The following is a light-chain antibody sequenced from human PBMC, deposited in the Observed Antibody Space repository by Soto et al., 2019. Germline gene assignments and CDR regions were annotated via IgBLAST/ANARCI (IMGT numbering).Light chain of an antibody. CDR2: DDT. V-gene: IGLV3-21*02. CDR3: QVWDSSSDHWV. Sequence: SYELTQPPSLSVAPGQTARISCGGNNLGTKSVHWYQQQPGQAPVMVVYDDTDRPSGIPERFSGTNSGNTATLTISRVEAGDEADYDCQVWDSSSDHWVFGGGTKLTVL. CDR1: NLGTKS. J-gene: IGLJ3*02.